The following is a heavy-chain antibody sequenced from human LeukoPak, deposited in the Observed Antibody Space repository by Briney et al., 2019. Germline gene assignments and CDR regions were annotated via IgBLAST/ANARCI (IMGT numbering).Heavy chain of an antibody. Sequence: SVKVSCKASGGTFSSYAISWVRQAPGQGLEWMGGIIPIFGTANYAQKFQGRVTITADESTSTAYIELSSLRSEDTAVYYCASSRVVTAIGYYFDYWGQGTLVTVSS. CDR3: ASSRVVTAIGYYFDY. V-gene: IGHV1-69*13. CDR1: GGTFSSYA. J-gene: IGHJ4*02. CDR2: IIPIFGTA. D-gene: IGHD2-21*02.